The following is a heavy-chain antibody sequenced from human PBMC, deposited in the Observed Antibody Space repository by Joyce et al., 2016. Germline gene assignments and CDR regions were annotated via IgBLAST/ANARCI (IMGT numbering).Heavy chain of an antibody. J-gene: IGHJ4*02. D-gene: IGHD1-1*01. V-gene: IGHV3-7*01. CDR1: GLNFNSSW. CDR3: ARDRQYKSFDY. Sequence: EVQLVESGGGLVQPGGSLRLSCVASGLNFNSSWLNWVRQAPGKGLEGVASITPDERQKYYVDSVRGRFTVSRDYAAKSFFLQMNSLGAEDTAVYFCARDRQYKSFDYWGQGTLVTVSS. CDR2: ITPDERQK.